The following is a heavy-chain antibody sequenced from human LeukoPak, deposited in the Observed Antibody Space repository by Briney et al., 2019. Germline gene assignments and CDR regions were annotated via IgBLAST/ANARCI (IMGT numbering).Heavy chain of an antibody. J-gene: IGHJ4*02. CDR1: GFTFSSYG. CDR3: ARDPYYDSSGYFDY. Sequence: SGRSLRLSCAASGFTFSSYGMHWVRQAPGKGLEWVAVIWYDGSNKYYADSVKGRFTISRDSSKNTLYLQMNSLRAEDTAVYYCARDPYYDSSGYFDYWGQGTLVTVSS. CDR2: IWYDGSNK. V-gene: IGHV3-33*01. D-gene: IGHD3-22*01.